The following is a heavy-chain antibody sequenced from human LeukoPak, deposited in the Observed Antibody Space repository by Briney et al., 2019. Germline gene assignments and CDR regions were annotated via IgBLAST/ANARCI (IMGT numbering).Heavy chain of an antibody. CDR1: GFPFSSYW. CDR2: IKQDGSEE. J-gene: IGHJ6*02. Sequence: GGSLRLSCAASGFPFSSYWMSWVRQAPGRGLEWVAIIKQDGSEEYYVDSVKGRFTISRDNAKNSLYLQMNSLRAEDTAVYYCAKGNVYGGNGMDVWGQGTTVTVSS. V-gene: IGHV3-7*05. CDR3: AKGNVYGGNGMDV. D-gene: IGHD4/OR15-4a*01.